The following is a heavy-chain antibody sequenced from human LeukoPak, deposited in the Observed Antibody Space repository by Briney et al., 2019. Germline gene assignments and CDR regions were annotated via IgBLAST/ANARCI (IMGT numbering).Heavy chain of an antibody. CDR2: ISWNSGSI. D-gene: IGHD1-26*01. J-gene: IGHJ3*02. Sequence: PGRSLRLSCAASGFTFDDYAMHWVRQAPGKGLEWVSGISWNSGSIGYADSVEGRFTISRDNAKNSLYLQMNSLRAEDMALYYCAKAVGATTYDAFDIWGQGTMVTVSS. CDR3: AKAVGATTYDAFDI. CDR1: GFTFDDYA. V-gene: IGHV3-9*03.